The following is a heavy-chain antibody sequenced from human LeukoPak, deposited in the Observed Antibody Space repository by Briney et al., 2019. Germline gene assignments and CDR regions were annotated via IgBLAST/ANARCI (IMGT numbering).Heavy chain of an antibody. D-gene: IGHD2-15*01. CDR2: IYYSGST. J-gene: IGHJ4*02. CDR3: ARFCSGGSCYSGNFDY. CDR1: GGSISSYY. V-gene: IGHV4-59*01. Sequence: SETLSLTCNVSGGSISSYYWSWIRQPPGQGLEWIGYIYYSGSTDYNPSLKSRVTISVDTSKNTCSLKLSSVTAADTAVYYCARFCSGGSCYSGNFDYWGQGTLVTVSS.